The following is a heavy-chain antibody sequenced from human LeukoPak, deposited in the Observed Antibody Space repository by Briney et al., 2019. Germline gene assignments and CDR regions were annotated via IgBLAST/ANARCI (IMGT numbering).Heavy chain of an antibody. CDR2: INHSGST. CDR3: VRLSKAYGEYGYFDN. D-gene: IGHD4-17*01. J-gene: IGHJ4*02. V-gene: IGHV4-34*01. Sequence: SETLSLTCAVSGGSFSATYWRWIRQAPGKGLEWIGEINHSGSTNYNPSLKSRISVSVDSFKSRFSLKVRSVTAADAALYYCVRLSKAYGEYGYFDNWGQGTLVTVSS. CDR1: GGSFSATY.